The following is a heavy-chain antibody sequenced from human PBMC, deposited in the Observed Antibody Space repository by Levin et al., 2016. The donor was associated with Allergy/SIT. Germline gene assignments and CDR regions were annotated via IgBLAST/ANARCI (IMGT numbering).Heavy chain of an antibody. V-gene: IGHV3-21*01. CDR2: ISSSSSYI. D-gene: IGHD6-6*01. J-gene: IGHJ6*02. Sequence: GGSLRLSCAASGFTFSSYSMNWVRQAPGKGLEWVSSISSSSSYIYYADSVKGRFTISRDNAKNSLYLQMNSLRAEDTAVYYCARDMVGSSSSFYYYYYGMDVWGQGTTVTVSS. CDR1: GFTFSSYS. CDR3: ARDMVGSSSSFYYYYYGMDV.